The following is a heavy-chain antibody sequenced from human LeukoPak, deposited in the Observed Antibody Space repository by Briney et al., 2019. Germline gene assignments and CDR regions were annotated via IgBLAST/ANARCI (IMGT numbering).Heavy chain of an antibody. CDR2: INNSGDYT. V-gene: IGHV3-23*01. Sequence: GGSLRLSCTASGFTFSNFAMSWVRQAPGKGLEWISVINNSGDYTYYADSVKGRFTISRDNAKNSLYLQMNSLRAEDTAVYYCAEHPSLPRGPGYWGQGTLVTVSS. CDR3: AEHPSLPRGPGY. CDR1: GFTFSNFA. J-gene: IGHJ4*02. D-gene: IGHD3-10*01.